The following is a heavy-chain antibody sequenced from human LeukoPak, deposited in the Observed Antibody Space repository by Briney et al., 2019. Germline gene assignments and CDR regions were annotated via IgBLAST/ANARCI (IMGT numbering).Heavy chain of an antibody. CDR1: GFTFSSYA. CDR3: APPFSPSGWYGIDY. D-gene: IGHD6-19*01. V-gene: IGHV3-30-3*01. Sequence: GGSLRLSCAASGFTFSSYAMHWVRQAPGKGLEWVVVISYDGSNKYYADSVKGRFTISRDNSKNTLYLQMNSLRAEDTAVYYCAPPFSPSGWYGIDYWGQGTLVTVSS. CDR2: ISYDGSNK. J-gene: IGHJ4*02.